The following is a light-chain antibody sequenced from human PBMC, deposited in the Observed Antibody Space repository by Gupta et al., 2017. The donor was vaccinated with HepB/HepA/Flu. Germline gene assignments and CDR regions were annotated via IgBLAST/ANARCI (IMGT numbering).Light chain of an antibody. Sequence: DVVLTQSPLSLPVTLGQPASISCRSSQSLVYSDGNTYLNWFQQRPGQSPRRLIYKVSNRDSGVPDRFSGSGSGTDFTLKISRVEAEDVGVYYCRQRTQWPLYTFGPGTKLEIK. CDR3: RQRTQWPLYT. CDR1: QSLVYSDGNTY. CDR2: KVS. V-gene: IGKV2-30*01. J-gene: IGKJ2*01.